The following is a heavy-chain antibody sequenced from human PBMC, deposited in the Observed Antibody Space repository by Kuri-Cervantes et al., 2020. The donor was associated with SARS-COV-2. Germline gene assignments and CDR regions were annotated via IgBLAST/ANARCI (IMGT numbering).Heavy chain of an antibody. CDR2: ISYDGGNE. V-gene: IGHV3-30*03. J-gene: IGHJ2*01. CDR1: GFTFSNYG. CDR3: ARDEGKGHGPGLYYWYFNL. Sequence: GESLKISCAASGFTFSNYGIHWVRQAPGKGLEWVAVISYDGGNEYYADSVKGRFTTSRDNSKNTLYLQMNSLRPEDTAVYYCARDEGKGHGPGLYYWYFNLWGRGTLVTVSS. D-gene: IGHD2-15*01.